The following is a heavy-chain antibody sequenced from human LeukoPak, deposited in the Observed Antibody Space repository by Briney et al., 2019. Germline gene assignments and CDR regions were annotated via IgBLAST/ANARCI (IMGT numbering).Heavy chain of an antibody. J-gene: IGHJ4*02. CDR3: VKDMGTGYCSSSSCRSFDY. CDR1: GFSFDDYA. Sequence: GGSLRLSCAASGFSFDDYAMHWVRQVPGKGLEWVSSISWSSIDIAYAGSVQGRFTISRDNAKNSLYLQMTTLRPEDTALYYCVKDMGTGYCSSSSCRSFDYWGQGTLVTVSS. V-gene: IGHV3-9*01. D-gene: IGHD2-2*01. CDR2: ISWSSIDI.